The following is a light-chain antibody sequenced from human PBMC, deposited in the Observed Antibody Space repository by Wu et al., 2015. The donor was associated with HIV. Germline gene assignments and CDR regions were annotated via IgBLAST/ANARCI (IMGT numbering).Light chain of an antibody. CDR1: QSINTW. CDR3: QQYGNSPNT. CDR2: AAS. V-gene: IGKV1-5*03. Sequence: DIQVTQSPSTLSASVGDRVTITCRASQSINTWLAWYQQKPGKAPDLLISAASRLQSGVPSRFSGNGSGTDFTLTISRLEPEDFAVYYCQQYGNSPNTFGQGTKLEIK. J-gene: IGKJ2*01.